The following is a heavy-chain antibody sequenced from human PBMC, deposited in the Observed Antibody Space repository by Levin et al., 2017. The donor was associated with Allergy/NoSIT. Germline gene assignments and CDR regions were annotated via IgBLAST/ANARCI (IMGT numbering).Heavy chain of an antibody. CDR2: ISYDGSNK. V-gene: IGHV3-30*03. D-gene: IGHD5-18*01. J-gene: IGHJ4*02. CDR3: ATELTWETAFDY. CDR1: GFTFSSYG. Sequence: GGSLRLSCAASGFTFSSYGMHWVRQAPGKGLEWVAVISYDGSNKYYADSVKGRFTISRDNSKNTLYLQMNSLRAEDTAVYYCATELTWETAFDYWGQGTLVTVSS.